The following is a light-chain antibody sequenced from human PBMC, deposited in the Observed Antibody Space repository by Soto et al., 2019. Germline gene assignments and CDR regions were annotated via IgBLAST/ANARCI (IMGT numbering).Light chain of an antibody. V-gene: IGKV3-20*01. CDR2: GAS. CDR1: QTVNSDY. Sequence: EIVLTQSPGTLSLSPGERATLSCRASQTVNSDYLAWYQQKVGQPPRLLIYGASSRATGVPARFSGRGSGRDFTLIINRLEPEDFAVYYCQQYGTSLSITFGQGTRLE. CDR3: QQYGTSLSIT. J-gene: IGKJ5*01.